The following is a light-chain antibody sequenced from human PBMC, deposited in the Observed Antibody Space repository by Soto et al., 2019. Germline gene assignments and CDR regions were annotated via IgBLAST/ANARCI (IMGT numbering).Light chain of an antibody. Sequence: DSQMTQSPSSVSASVGDRVTITCLAVQGISSWLAWYQQKQGKAPKRLIYAASTLQSGVPSRFSGSGSGTDFTLTISSLQPEDFATYYCLHDYNYPLTFGGGTKVDIK. J-gene: IGKJ4*01. CDR3: LHDYNYPLT. CDR2: AAS. V-gene: IGKV1-12*01. CDR1: QGISSW.